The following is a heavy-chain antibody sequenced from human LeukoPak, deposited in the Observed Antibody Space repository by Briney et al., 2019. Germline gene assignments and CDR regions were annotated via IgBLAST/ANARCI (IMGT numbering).Heavy chain of an antibody. J-gene: IGHJ6*02. CDR1: GFTFSDYY. CDR2: ISSSGSTI. D-gene: IGHD2-2*01. CDR3: ARDMSVVPADTSYYYYGMDV. V-gene: IGHV3-11*01. Sequence: GGSLRLSCVASGFTFSDYYMSWIRQAPGKGLEWVSYISSSGSTIYYADSVKGRFTISRDNAKNSLYLQMNSLRAEDTAVYYCARDMSVVPADTSYYYYGMDVWGQGTTVTVSS.